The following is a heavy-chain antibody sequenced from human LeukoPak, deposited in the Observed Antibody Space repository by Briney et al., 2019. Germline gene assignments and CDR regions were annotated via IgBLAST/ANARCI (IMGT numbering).Heavy chain of an antibody. J-gene: IGHJ5*02. D-gene: IGHD3-10*01. CDR1: GYTFTIYY. CDR2: INPSGGST. Sequence: ASVKVSCKASGYTFTIYYIHWVRQAPGQGLEWMGLINPSGGSTNYAQKFQGRVTMTRDTSTSTVYMELSSLRSEDTAVYYCARHSYGSGSYYLNWFDPWGQGTLVTVSS. CDR3: ARHSYGSGSYYLNWFDP. V-gene: IGHV1-46*01.